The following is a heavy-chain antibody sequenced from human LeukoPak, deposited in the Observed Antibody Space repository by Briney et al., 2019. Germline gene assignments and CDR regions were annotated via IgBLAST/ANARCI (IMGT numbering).Heavy chain of an antibody. CDR1: GFTVSSNY. CDR3: AKVYNWNYVDY. J-gene: IGHJ4*02. V-gene: IGHV3-53*05. D-gene: IGHD1-20*01. CDR2: IYSGGST. Sequence: GGSLRLSCAASGFTVSSNYMSWVRQAPGKGLEWVSVIYSGGSTYYADSVKGRFTISRDNSKNTLYLQMNSLRAEDTAVYYCAKVYNWNYVDYWGQGTLVTVSS.